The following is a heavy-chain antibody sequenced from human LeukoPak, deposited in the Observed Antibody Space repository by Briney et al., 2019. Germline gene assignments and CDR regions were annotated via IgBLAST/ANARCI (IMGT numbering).Heavy chain of an antibody. D-gene: IGHD6-13*01. Sequence: GGSLRLSCAASGFTFSSYWMSWVRQAPGKGLEWVANIKQDGSEKYYVDSVKGRFTISRDNAKNSLYLQMNSLRAEDTAVYYCARDRAPSSWYRDAFDIWGQGTMVTISS. CDR3: ARDRAPSSWYRDAFDI. V-gene: IGHV3-7*01. J-gene: IGHJ3*02. CDR1: GFTFSSYW. CDR2: IKQDGSEK.